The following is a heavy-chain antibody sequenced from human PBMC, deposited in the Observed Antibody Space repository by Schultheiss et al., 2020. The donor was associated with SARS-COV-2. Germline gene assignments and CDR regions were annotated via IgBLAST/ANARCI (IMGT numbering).Heavy chain of an antibody. J-gene: IGHJ4*02. Sequence: GESLRLSCAASGFTFSNAWMSWVRQAPGKGLEWVGRIKSKTDGGTTDYAAPVKGRFTISRDDSKNTLYLQMNSLKTEDTAVYYCTTDSSSGWLWPRGAGNYWGQGTLVTVSS. D-gene: IGHD6-19*01. V-gene: IGHV3-15*01. CDR3: TTDSSSGWLWPRGAGNY. CDR1: GFTFSNAW. CDR2: IKSKTDGGTT.